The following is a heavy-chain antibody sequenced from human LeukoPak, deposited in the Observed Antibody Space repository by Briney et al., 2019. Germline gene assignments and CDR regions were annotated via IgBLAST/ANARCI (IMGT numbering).Heavy chain of an antibody. J-gene: IGHJ4*02. V-gene: IGHV3-23*01. Sequence: GGSLRLSCAASGFTFNNYDMAWVRQAPGKGLEWVSAVSHNGGFTSYADSAKGRFTISRDNSKNTLYLQMNSLRAEDTAVYHCAKGQYYYGSGSYHDYWGQGTLVAVSS. CDR2: VSHNGGFT. D-gene: IGHD3-10*01. CDR3: AKGQYYYGSGSYHDY. CDR1: GFTFNNYD.